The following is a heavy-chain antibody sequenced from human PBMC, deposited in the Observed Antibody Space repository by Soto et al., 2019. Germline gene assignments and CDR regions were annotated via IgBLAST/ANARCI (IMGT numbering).Heavy chain of an antibody. V-gene: IGHV1-69*13. D-gene: IGHD6-13*01. CDR1: GGTFSSYA. J-gene: IGHJ6*02. CDR2: IIPIFGPA. CDR3: ARGVGSSWAHYYYYGMDV. Sequence: SVKVSCKASGGTFSSYAISWVRQAPGQGLEWMGGIIPIFGPANYAQKFQGRVTITADESTSTAYMELSSLRSEDTAVYYCARGVGSSWAHYYYYGMDVWGQGTTVTVSS.